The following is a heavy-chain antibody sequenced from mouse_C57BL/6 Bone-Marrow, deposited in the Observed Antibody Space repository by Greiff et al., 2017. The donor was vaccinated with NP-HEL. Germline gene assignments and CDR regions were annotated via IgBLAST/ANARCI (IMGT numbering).Heavy chain of an antibody. J-gene: IGHJ3*01. CDR1: GFSLTSYG. V-gene: IGHV2-2*01. CDR2: IWSGGST. Sequence: QVQLKESGPGLVRPSQSLSITCTVSGFSLTSYGVHWVRQSPGKGLEWLGVIWSGGSTDYNAAFISRLSISKDNSKSQVFFKMNSLQADDTAIYYCARVTPWFAYWGQGTLVTVSA. CDR3: ARVTPWFAY. D-gene: IGHD2-1*01.